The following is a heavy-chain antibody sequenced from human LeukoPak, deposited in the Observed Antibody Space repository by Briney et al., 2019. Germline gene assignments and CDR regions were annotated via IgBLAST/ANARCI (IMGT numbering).Heavy chain of an antibody. J-gene: IGHJ4*02. D-gene: IGHD6-19*01. CDR1: GFTFSSYA. Sequence: GGSLRLSCAASGFTFSSYAMHWVPQAPGKGLEWVAVISYDGSNKYYADSVKGRFTISRDNSKNTLYLQMNSLRAEDTAVYYCARDRVGVAGTRIGFDYWGQGTLVTVSS. V-gene: IGHV3-30*04. CDR2: ISYDGSNK. CDR3: ARDRVGVAGTRIGFDY.